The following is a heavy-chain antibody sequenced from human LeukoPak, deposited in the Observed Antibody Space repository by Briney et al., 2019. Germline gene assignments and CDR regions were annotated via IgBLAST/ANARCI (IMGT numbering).Heavy chain of an antibody. Sequence: GGSLRLSCAASGFTFSSYAMHWVRQAPGKGLEWVAIIWSDGNNKYYADSVEGRFTISRDTSKNTLFLQMNTLRVEDTAVYYCTRDLMDYDVSTGLHHYYMDVWGQGTTVTVSS. J-gene: IGHJ6*02. CDR1: GFTFSSYA. CDR3: TRDLMDYDVSTGLHHYYMDV. CDR2: IWSDGNNK. D-gene: IGHD3-9*01. V-gene: IGHV3-33*01.